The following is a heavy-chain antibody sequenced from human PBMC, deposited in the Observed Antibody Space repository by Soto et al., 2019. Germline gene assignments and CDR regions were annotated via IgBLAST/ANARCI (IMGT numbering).Heavy chain of an antibody. J-gene: IGHJ6*02. V-gene: IGHV3-9*02. CDR3: VKDMAPGGADV. CDR2: VLGDNGQI. Sequence: GGSLRLSCAVSGTTSTDYGMHWVRQTPGKGLEWVSGVLGDNGQIGYADSVKGRFTSSRDNARHFLYLQMNSLTVEDTALYHCVKDMAPGGADVWGQGTAVTVSS. CDR1: GTTSTDYG. D-gene: IGHD3-16*01.